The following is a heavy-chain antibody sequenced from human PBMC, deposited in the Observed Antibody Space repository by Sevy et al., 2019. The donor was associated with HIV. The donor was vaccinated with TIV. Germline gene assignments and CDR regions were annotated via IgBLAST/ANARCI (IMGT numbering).Heavy chain of an antibody. CDR3: ARLRYNYGQKYFDY. D-gene: IGHD5-18*01. V-gene: IGHV3-11*06. CDR2: ISTSSSYT. J-gene: IGHJ4*02. Sequence: GGSLRLSCTVSGFTFSDYYMSWIRQAPGKGLEWVSYISTSSSYTAYGDSVKGRFTISRDNAKNSLYLQMNSLRVEDTAVYYCARLRYNYGQKYFDYWGQGTLVTVSS. CDR1: GFTFSDYY.